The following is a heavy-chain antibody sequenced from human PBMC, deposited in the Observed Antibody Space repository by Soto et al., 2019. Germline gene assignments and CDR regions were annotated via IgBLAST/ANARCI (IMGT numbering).Heavy chain of an antibody. Sequence: GSQRLSCAASGFASRSYTMSWVRQTPGKGLEWVSSISASGGSTYYGDSLKGRFTISRDNSKNTLNLHIKSLGVEDSAVYYCAKDRGGFARGWEYYDFWGQGTQVTVCS. J-gene: IGHJ4*02. V-gene: IGHV3-23*01. CDR3: AKDRGGFARGWEYYDF. CDR2: ISASGGST. CDR1: GFASRSYT. D-gene: IGHD6-19*01.